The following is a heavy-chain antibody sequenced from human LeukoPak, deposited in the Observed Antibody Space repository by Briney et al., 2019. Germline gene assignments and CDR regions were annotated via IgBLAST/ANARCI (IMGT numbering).Heavy chain of an antibody. Sequence: PGGSLRLSCAASGFTVSSNYMSWVRQAPGKGLEWVSVIYSGGSTYYADSVKGRFTISRDNSKNTLYLQMNSLRAEDTAVYYCARAEDYYDSSGYPFDYWGQGTLVTVSS. J-gene: IGHJ4*02. CDR1: GFTVSSNY. CDR2: IYSGGST. D-gene: IGHD3-22*01. CDR3: ARAEDYYDSSGYPFDY. V-gene: IGHV3-53*01.